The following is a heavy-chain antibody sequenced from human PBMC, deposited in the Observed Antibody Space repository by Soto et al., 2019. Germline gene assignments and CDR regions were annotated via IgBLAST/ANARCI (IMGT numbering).Heavy chain of an antibody. CDR2: IYHSGST. V-gene: IGHV4-38-2*01. D-gene: IGHD2-15*01. CDR3: ARGYCSGGSCYSSDRGLFDP. CDR1: GYSISSGYY. Sequence: SSETLSLTCAVSGYSISSGYYWGWIRQPPGKGLEWIGSIYHSGSTYYNPSLKSRVTISVDTSKNQFSLKLSSVTAADTAVYYCARGYCSGGSCYSSDRGLFDPWGQGTLVTVS. J-gene: IGHJ5*02.